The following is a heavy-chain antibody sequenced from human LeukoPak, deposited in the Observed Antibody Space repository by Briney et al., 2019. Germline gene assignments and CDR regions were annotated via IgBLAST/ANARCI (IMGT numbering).Heavy chain of an antibody. V-gene: IGHV4-4*07. J-gene: IGHJ4*02. CDR3: ARRSSGSYSFDY. CDR2: IYTSGST. Sequence: PSETLSLTCAVSGGSISSYYWSWIRQPAGKGLEWIGRIYTSGSTNYNPSLKSRVTISIDKSKNQFSLKLSSVTAADTAVYYCARRSSGSYSFDYWGQGTLVTVSS. CDR1: GGSISSYY. D-gene: IGHD6-19*01.